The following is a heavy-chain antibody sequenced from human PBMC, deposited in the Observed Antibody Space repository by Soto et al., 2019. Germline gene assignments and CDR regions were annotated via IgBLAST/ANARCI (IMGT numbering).Heavy chain of an antibody. Sequence: QVQLVQSGAEVKKPGSSVKVSCKASGGTFSSYTISWVRQAPGQGLEWMGRIIPILGIANYAQKFQGRVTITADKSTSSAYMELSSLRSEDTAVYYCAVQQLELKSPRDYWGQGTLVTVSS. CDR2: IIPILGIA. CDR1: GGTFSSYT. CDR3: AVQQLELKSPRDY. V-gene: IGHV1-69*02. D-gene: IGHD6-6*01. J-gene: IGHJ4*02.